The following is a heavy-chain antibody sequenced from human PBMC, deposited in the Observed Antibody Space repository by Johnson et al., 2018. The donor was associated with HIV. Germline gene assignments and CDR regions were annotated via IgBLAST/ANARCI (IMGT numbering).Heavy chain of an antibody. CDR2: IWFDGSNK. CDR1: GFTFNSYG. Sequence: QVQLVESGGGVVQPGRSLRLSCAASGFTFNSYGMHWVRQAPGKGLEWVAVIWFDGSNKYYADSVKVRFTISRDNSKNTLSLQMNSLRAEDTAVYYCASISLRNEGGWCAFDVWGQGTMVTVSS. J-gene: IGHJ3*01. D-gene: IGHD1-1*01. CDR3: ASISLRNEGGWCAFDV. V-gene: IGHV3-33*08.